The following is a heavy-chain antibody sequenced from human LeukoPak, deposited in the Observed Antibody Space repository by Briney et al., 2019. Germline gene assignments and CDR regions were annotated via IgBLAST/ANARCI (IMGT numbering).Heavy chain of an antibody. Sequence: SLKLPCPASGFTFRSYGMYWVRHVPRKGLEWVRGNSDAGAMAYDAGAVKGRFTTSRDNSKNTLYLQMNSLTPADTAVYDCAKVHRRGASNAGFDLWGQGTMVTVSS. V-gene: IGHV3-23*01. CDR1: GFTFRSYG. J-gene: IGHJ3*01. CDR2: NSDAGAMA. CDR3: AKVHRRGASNAGFDL. D-gene: IGHD1-14*01.